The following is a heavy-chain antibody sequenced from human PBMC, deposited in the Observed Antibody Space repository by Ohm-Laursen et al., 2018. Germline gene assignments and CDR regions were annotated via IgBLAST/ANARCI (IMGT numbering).Heavy chain of an antibody. CDR3: ARDGMGRYSYAFDI. J-gene: IGHJ3*02. Sequence: SLRLSCSASGFSFSSHDMHWVRQTTGKGLEWVSSIGTVADTSYAGSVKGRFTISRENGKNSLFLQMNSLRAGETAVYYCARDGMGRYSYAFDIWGQGTLVTVSS. V-gene: IGHV3-13*01. D-gene: IGHD5-18*01. CDR2: IGTVADT. CDR1: GFSFSSHD.